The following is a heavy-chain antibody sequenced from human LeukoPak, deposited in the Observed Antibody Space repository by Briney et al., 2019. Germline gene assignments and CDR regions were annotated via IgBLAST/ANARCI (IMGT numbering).Heavy chain of an antibody. CDR2: ICYDGRKK. CDR1: GFTFSRYG. V-gene: IGHV3-33*06. D-gene: IGHD6-19*01. CDR3: AKDRGIAVAGIYDY. J-gene: IGHJ4*02. Sequence: PGGSLRLSCAASGFTFSRYGMQWVGQAPGKGVEGVAVICYDGRKKYYEESVKGRFTISRDNSKNTLYMQMNRVRAEDTAVYYCAKDRGIAVAGIYDYWGQGTLVTVSS.